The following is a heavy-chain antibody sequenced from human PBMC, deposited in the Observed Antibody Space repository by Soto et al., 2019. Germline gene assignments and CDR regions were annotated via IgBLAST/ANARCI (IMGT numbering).Heavy chain of an antibody. J-gene: IGHJ6*02. CDR1: GGSISSGDYY. CDR3: ARDHYVYDILTGYGYYYGMDV. CDR2: IYYSGST. Sequence: QVQLQESGPGLMKPSQTLSLTCTVSGGSISSGDYYWSWIRQPPGKGLEWIGYIYYSGSTYYNPSLKSRVTISVDTSKNQFSLKLSSETAADTAVYYCARDHYVYDILTGYGYYYGMDVWGQGTTVTVSS. V-gene: IGHV4-30-4*01. D-gene: IGHD3-9*01.